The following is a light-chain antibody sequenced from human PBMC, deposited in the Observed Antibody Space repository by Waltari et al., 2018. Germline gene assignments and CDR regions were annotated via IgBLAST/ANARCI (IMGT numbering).Light chain of an antibody. CDR3: TLYMGSGISV. CDR1: SGSVSTDYF. V-gene: IGLV8-61*01. Sequence: QTVVTQEPSFSVSPGGTVTLTCALSSGSVSTDYFPSWYQQTPGQPPRTLIYNTNIRSSGVPDRFSGSILGNKAALTITGAQADDECDYYCTLYMGSGISVFGGGTKVTV. J-gene: IGLJ3*02. CDR2: NTN.